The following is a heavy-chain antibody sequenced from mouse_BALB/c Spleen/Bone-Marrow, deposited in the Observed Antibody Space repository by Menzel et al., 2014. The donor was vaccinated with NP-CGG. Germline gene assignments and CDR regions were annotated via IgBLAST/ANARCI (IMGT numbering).Heavy chain of an antibody. V-gene: IGHV1-61*01. CDR1: GYSFISYL. D-gene: IGHD2-12*01. CDR3: ARQDVTTTSDY. J-gene: IGHJ2*01. CDR2: IHPSDSET. Sequence: QVQLQQPGAELARPGASVKLSCKASGYSFISYLMNWVKQRPGQGLEWIGMIHPSDSETRLNQKFKDKATLTVDKSSSTVYIQLSSPTSEDSAVYYCARQDVTTTSDYWGHGTTLTVSS.